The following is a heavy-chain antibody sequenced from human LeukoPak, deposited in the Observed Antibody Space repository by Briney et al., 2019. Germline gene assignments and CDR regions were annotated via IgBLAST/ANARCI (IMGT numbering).Heavy chain of an antibody. CDR2: IYYSGST. CDR3: ARDCYASGTSYYYYYMDV. J-gene: IGHJ6*03. CDR1: GGSISSGSYY. Sequence: PSETLSLTCNVSGGSISSGSYYWGWIRQPPGKGLEWIGSIYYSGSTYYNPSLESRVTISADTSKNQFSLKVTSVTAADTAVYYCARDCYASGTSYYYYYMDVWGKGTTVTVSS. V-gene: IGHV4-39*07. D-gene: IGHD3-10*01.